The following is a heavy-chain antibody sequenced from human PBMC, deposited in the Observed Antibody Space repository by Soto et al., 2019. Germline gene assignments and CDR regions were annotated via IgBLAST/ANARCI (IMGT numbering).Heavy chain of an antibody. CDR3: VKAVYLLDFDY. Sequence: HPGGSLRLSCAASGFTFSSYAMTWVRQAPGKGLEWVSTISGTGGNTYYADSVKGRFTTSRDNSKNTVYLQMNSLRAEDTAVYYCVKAVYLLDFDYWGQGTLVTVSS. V-gene: IGHV3-23*01. CDR2: ISGTGGNT. J-gene: IGHJ4*02. D-gene: IGHD1-20*01. CDR1: GFTFSSYA.